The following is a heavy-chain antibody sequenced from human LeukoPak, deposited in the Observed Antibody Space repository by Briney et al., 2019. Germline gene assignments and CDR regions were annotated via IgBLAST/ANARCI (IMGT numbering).Heavy chain of an antibody. CDR1: GFTFSSYG. CDR2: ISSSGSTI. J-gene: IGHJ6*03. Sequence: GGSLRLSCTASGFTFSSYGMNWVRQAPGKGLEWVSYISSSGSTIYYADSVKGRFTISRDNAKNSLYLQMNSLRAEDTAVYYCAREPSYYYYYYMDVWGKGTTITVSS. V-gene: IGHV3-48*03. CDR3: AREPSYYYYYYMDV.